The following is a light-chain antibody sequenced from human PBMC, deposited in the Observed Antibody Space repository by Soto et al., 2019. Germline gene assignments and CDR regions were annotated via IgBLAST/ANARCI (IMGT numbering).Light chain of an antibody. J-gene: IGLJ3*02. CDR1: SSDVGSYDL. CDR2: EVS. CDR3: CSYAGRSLPWV. Sequence: SALTQPASVSGSPGQSITISCTGTSSDVGSYDLVSWYQQHPGKAPKLIIYEVSKRPSGVSNRFSGSKSGDTASLSISGLHAEDEADYHCCSYAGRSLPWVFGGGTKFTVL. V-gene: IGLV2-23*02.